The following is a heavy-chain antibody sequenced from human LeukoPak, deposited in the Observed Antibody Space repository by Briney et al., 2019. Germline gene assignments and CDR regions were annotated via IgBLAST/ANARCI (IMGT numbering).Heavy chain of an antibody. CDR2: ISGSGGST. J-gene: IGHJ4*02. CDR3: AKATGDYEYYFDY. V-gene: IGHV3-23*01. CDR1: GFTFSSYA. Sequence: PGGSLRLSCAASGFTFSSYAMSWVRQAPGKGLEWVSAISGSGGSTYYADSVKGRFTISRDNSKNTLYLQMNSLRAEDAAVYYCAKATGDYEYYFDYWGQGTLVTVSS. D-gene: IGHD4-17*01.